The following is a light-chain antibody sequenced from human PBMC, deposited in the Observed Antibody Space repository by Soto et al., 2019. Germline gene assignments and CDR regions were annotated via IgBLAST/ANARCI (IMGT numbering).Light chain of an antibody. J-gene: IGKJ1*01. Sequence: DIQLTQSPSTLSASVGDRVTITCRASQSITSSLAWYQQKPGKAPRLLIYDASNLDSGVPARFSGSGSGTEFTLTISSLQPDDFATYYCQQYNTYWTFGQGTKVDIK. CDR1: QSITSS. CDR3: QQYNTYWT. CDR2: DAS. V-gene: IGKV1-5*01.